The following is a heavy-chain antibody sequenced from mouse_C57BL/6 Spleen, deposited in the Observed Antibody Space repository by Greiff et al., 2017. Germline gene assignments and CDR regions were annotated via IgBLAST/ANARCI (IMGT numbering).Heavy chain of an antibody. CDR3: ARGDSSGTWFAY. J-gene: IGHJ3*01. Sequence: VQLVESGAELARPGASVKMSCKASGYTFTSYTMHWVKQRPGQGLEWIGYINPSSGYTKYNQKFKHKATLTADKSSNTAYMQLSSLTSGDSAVYYCARGDSSGTWFAYWGQGALVTVSA. CDR1: GYTFTSYT. D-gene: IGHD3-2*02. CDR2: INPSSGYT. V-gene: IGHV1-4*01.